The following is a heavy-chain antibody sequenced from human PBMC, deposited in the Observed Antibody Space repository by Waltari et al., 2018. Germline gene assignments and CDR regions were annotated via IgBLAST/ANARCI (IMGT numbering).Heavy chain of an antibody. V-gene: IGHV4-39*07. CDR1: GGSISSSSYY. D-gene: IGHD6-19*01. CDR3: ASLGEQWLVRYFQH. Sequence: QLQLQESGPGLVRPSETLSLTCTVSGGSISSSSYYWGWIRQPPGKGLEWIGSIYYSGSTYYNPSLKSRVTISVDTSKNQFSLKLSSVTAADTAVYYCASLGEQWLVRYFQHWGQGTLVTVSS. J-gene: IGHJ1*01. CDR2: IYYSGST.